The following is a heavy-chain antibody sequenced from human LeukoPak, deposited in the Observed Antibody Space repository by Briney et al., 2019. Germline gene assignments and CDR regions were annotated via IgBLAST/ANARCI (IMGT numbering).Heavy chain of an antibody. J-gene: IGHJ4*02. CDR1: GYTFTSYG. CDR3: ARDPGGVGATTYFDY. D-gene: IGHD1-26*01. CDR2: ISAYNGNT. Sequence: WASVKVSCKASGYTFTSYGISWVRQAPGQGLEGMGWISAYNGNTNYAQKLQGRVTMTTDTSTSTAYMELRSLRSDDTAVYYCARDPGGVGATTYFDYWGQGTLVTVSS. V-gene: IGHV1-18*01.